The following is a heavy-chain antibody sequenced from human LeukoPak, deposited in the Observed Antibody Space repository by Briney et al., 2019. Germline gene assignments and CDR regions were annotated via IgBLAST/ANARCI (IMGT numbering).Heavy chain of an antibody. J-gene: IGHJ4*02. CDR3: ARGRGWNYFSFDY. CDR2: INHSGST. Sequence: PSETLSLTCAVYGGSFSGYYWSWIRPPPGKGLEWIGVINHSGSTNYNPSLKSRVTISVSTSKNQFSLKLSSVTAADTAVYYCARGRGWNYFSFDYWGQGTLVTVSS. V-gene: IGHV4-34*01. CDR1: GGSFSGYY. D-gene: IGHD1-7*01.